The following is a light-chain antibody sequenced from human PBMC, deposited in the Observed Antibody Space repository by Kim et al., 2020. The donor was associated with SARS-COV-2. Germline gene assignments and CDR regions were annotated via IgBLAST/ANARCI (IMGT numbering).Light chain of an antibody. CDR2: AAS. CDR1: QTMSIY. Sequence: GDRVNITCRASQTMSIYLNWYQQRPGKAPKLLIYAASSIQTGVPSRISGSGSGTDFTLTISTLQLEDFASYYCQQTYNHPYTFGPGTKLEI. V-gene: IGKV1-39*01. CDR3: QQTYNHPYT. J-gene: IGKJ2*01.